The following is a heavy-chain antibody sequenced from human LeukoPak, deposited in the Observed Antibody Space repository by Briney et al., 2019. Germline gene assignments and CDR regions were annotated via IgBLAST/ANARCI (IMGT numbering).Heavy chain of an antibody. V-gene: IGHV3-9*01. CDR1: GFTFDDYA. CDR3: AKALNMYYMDV. CDR2: ISWNSGSI. Sequence: GRSLRLSCAASGFTFDDYAMRWVRQAPGKGLEWVSGISWNSGSIGYADSVKGRFTISRDNAKNSLYLQMNSLRAEDTALYYCAKALNMYYMDVWGEGTTVTVSS. J-gene: IGHJ6*03.